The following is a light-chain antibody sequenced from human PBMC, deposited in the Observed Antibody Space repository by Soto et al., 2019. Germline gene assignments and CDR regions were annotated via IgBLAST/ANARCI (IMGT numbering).Light chain of an antibody. V-gene: IGLV2-14*01. CDR2: EVS. CDR3: SSYTSSSTLVV. J-gene: IGLJ2*01. CDR1: SSDVGTYNY. Sequence: QSALTLPASVSGSPGQSITISCTGTSSDVGTYNYGSWYQQHPGKAPKIMIYEVSNRPSGVSSRFSGSKSGNTASLTISGLQAEDEADYYCSSYTSSSTLVVFGAGTMLTVL.